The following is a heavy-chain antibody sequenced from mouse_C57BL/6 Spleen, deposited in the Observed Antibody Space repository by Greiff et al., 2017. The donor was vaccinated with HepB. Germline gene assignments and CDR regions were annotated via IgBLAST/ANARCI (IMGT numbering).Heavy chain of an antibody. Sequence: EVQLQQSGAELVRPGASVKLSCTASGFNIKDDYMHWVKQRPEQGLEWIGWIDPENGDTEYASKFQGKATITADTSSNTAYLQLSSLTSEDTAVYYCTTSATVVAPYFDYWGQGTTLTVSS. CDR1: GFNIKDDY. CDR3: TTSATVVAPYFDY. J-gene: IGHJ2*01. D-gene: IGHD1-1*01. V-gene: IGHV14-4*01. CDR2: IDPENGDT.